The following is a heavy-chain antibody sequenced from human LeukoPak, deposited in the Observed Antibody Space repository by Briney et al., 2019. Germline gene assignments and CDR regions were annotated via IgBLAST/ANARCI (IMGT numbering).Heavy chain of an antibody. V-gene: IGHV4-4*02. D-gene: IGHD3-16*01. CDR2: IYHSGST. CDR1: GVSISSNNW. J-gene: IGHJ6*03. Sequence: PSGTLSLTCAVSGVSISSNNWWSWVRQPPEKGLEWIGEIYHSGSTNYNPSLKSRVTISVDNSRNQFSLKLSSVTAADTAVYYCARRDYDYVWGSQHYYMDVWGKGTTVTVSS. CDR3: ARRDYDYVWGSQHYYMDV.